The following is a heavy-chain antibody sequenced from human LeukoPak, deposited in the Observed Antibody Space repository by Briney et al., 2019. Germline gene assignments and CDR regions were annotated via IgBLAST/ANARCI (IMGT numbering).Heavy chain of an antibody. J-gene: IGHJ6*03. CDR2: INWSGGTI. V-gene: IGHV3-20*04. D-gene: IGHD3-10*01. CDR3: ARERFGSDYYLDV. Sequence: PGGSLRLSCAASGFTFDEYGMSWVRQAPGKGLEWVSGINWSGGTIVYAESVKGRFTVSRDNAKNSLYLQVNSLRVDDTALYYCARERFGSDYYLDVWGKGTTVTVSS. CDR1: GFTFDEYG.